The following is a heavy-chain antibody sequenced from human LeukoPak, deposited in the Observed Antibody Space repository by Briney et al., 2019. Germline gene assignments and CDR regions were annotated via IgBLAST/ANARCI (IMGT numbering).Heavy chain of an antibody. CDR2: IIPIFGTA. V-gene: IGHV1-69*13. J-gene: IGHJ4*02. D-gene: IGHD5-12*01. Sequence: VASVKVSCKASGGTFSSYAISWVRQAPGQGLEWMGGIIPIFGTANYAQKFRGRVTITADESTSTAYMELSSLRSEDTAVYYCAREKRYGGYGRGQIDYWGQGTLVTVSS. CDR1: GGTFSSYA. CDR3: AREKRYGGYGRGQIDY.